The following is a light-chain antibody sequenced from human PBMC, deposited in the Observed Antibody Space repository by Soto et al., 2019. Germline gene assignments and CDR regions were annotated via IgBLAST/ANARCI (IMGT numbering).Light chain of an antibody. Sequence: QSALTQPRSVSGSPGQSVTISCTGTSSDVGGYNYVSWYQQHPGKAPKVMIYDVSKRPSGVPDRFSGSKSDNTASLTISGLQAEDEADYYCCSYAGSYTLVFGGGTQVTVL. J-gene: IGLJ2*01. CDR3: CSYAGSYTLV. V-gene: IGLV2-11*01. CDR2: DVS. CDR1: SSDVGGYNY.